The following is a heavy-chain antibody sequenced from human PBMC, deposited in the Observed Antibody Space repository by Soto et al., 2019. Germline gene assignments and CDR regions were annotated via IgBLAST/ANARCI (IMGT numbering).Heavy chain of an antibody. V-gene: IGHV3-11*01. J-gene: IGHJ4*02. CDR1: GFTFSDYY. CDR3: AKMSSENYYDPVFS. CDR2: ISSTGNVI. Sequence: QVHLVESGGGFVKTSGSLTLACGGSGFTFSDYYMSWVRQAPGKGLEWVAYISSTGNVIYYVDSVKGRFTISRDNAKNSVFLQMNNLRAEDTALYFCAKMSSENYYDPVFSWGQGTLVTVSS. D-gene: IGHD3-22*01.